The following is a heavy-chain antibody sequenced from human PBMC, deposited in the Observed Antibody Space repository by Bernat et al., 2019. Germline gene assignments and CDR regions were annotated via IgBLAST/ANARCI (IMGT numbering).Heavy chain of an antibody. D-gene: IGHD5-12*01. J-gene: IGHJ4*02. CDR3: AWVRDSGYDWDS. CDR1: GFTFSDFY. V-gene: IGHV3-11*06. Sequence: QVQLVESGGGLVKPGGSLTLSCAASGFTFSDFYMSWIRQAPGKGLEWVSYITTSGSYINYADSVKGRFTISRDNDKNSLYLQMSSLRAEDTAVYYCAWVRDSGYDWDSWGQGALVTVSS. CDR2: ITTSGSYI.